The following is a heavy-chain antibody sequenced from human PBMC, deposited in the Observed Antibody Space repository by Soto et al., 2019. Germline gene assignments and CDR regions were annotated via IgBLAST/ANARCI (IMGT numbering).Heavy chain of an antibody. Sequence: SETLSLTCTVSGDSLSTDYWWSWVRQPPGKGLEWIGEIHHSGITNYIQSVRSRVTMSVDKSNNQVSLELTSVAAEDTAVYYCARGISYRWVYWGQGMLVTVSS. CDR3: ARGISYRWVY. CDR2: IHHSGIT. D-gene: IGHD3-16*02. V-gene: IGHV4-4*02. J-gene: IGHJ4*02. CDR1: GDSLSTDYW.